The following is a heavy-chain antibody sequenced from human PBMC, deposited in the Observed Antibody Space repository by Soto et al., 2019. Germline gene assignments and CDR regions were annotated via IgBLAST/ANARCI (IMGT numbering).Heavy chain of an antibody. V-gene: IGHV3-66*01. CDR1: GFTVSSNY. D-gene: IGHD3-22*01. CDR3: ARDSYYDSSGYHY. Sequence: LRLSCAASGFTVSSNYMSWVRQAPGKGLEWVSVIYSGGSTYYADSVKGRFTISRDNSKNTLYLQMNSLRAEDTAVYYCARDSYYDSSGYHYWGQGTLVTVSS. J-gene: IGHJ4*02. CDR2: IYSGGST.